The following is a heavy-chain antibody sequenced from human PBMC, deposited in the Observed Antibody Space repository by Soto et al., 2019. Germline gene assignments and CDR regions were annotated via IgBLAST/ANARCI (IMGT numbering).Heavy chain of an antibody. V-gene: IGHV4-34*01. CDR2: INHSGST. Sequence: PSETLSLTCAVYGGSFSGYYWSWIRQPPGKGLEWIGEINHSGSTNYNPSLKSRVTISVDTSKNQFSLKLSSVTAADTAVYYCAGPRVGATTRTFDYWGQGTLVTVSS. CDR3: AGPRVGATTRTFDY. J-gene: IGHJ4*02. CDR1: GGSFSGYY. D-gene: IGHD1-26*01.